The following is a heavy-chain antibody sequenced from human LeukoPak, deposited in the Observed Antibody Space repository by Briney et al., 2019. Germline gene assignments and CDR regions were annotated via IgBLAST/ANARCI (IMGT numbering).Heavy chain of an antibody. Sequence: GGSLRLSCAASGFTFSSYGMHWVRQAPGKGLEWVAFIRYDGSNKYYADSVKGRFTISRDNAKNSLYLQMNSLRAEDTAVYYCARTTVTSRAYWGQGTLVTVSS. CDR2: IRYDGSNK. CDR3: ARTTVTSRAY. D-gene: IGHD4-17*01. J-gene: IGHJ4*02. CDR1: GFTFSSYG. V-gene: IGHV3-30*02.